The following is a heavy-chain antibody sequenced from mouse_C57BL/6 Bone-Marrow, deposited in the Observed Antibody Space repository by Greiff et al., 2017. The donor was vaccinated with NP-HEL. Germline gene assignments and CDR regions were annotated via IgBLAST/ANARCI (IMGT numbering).Heavy chain of an antibody. V-gene: IGHV5-17*01. CDR2: ISSGSSTI. J-gene: IGHJ4*01. D-gene: IGHD2-4*01. CDR3: AKNYDYD. Sequence: EVKVEESGGGLVKPGGSLKLSCAASGFTFSDYGMHWVRQAPEKGLEWVAYISSGSSTIYYADTVKGRFTISRDNAKNTLFLQMTSLRSEDTAMYYCAKNYDYDWGQGTSVTVSS. CDR1: GFTFSDYG.